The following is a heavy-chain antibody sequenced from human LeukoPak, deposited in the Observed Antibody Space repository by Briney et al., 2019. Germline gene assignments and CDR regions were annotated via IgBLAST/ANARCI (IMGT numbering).Heavy chain of an antibody. D-gene: IGHD3-3*01. CDR3: ARRTYYDFWSGYRVFDY. V-gene: IGHV5-51*01. J-gene: IGHJ4*02. CDR1: GYSFTSYW. CDR2: IYSGDSDT. Sequence: GESLKISCKGSGYSFTSYWIGWVRQMPGKGLEWMGIIYSGDSDTRYSPSFQGQVTISADKSISTAYLQWSSLKASDTAMYYCARRTYYDFWSGYRVFDYWGQGTLVTVSS.